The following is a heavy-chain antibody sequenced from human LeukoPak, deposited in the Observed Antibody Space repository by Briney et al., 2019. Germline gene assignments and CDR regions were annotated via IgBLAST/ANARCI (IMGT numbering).Heavy chain of an antibody. Sequence: ASVKVSCKASGYTFTSYDINWVRQATGQGLEWMVWMNTNSGNTGYAQQFQGRVTLTRNTSISTAYMELSSLRSEDTAVYYCVRSGSGSYSHYWGQGTLVTVSS. CDR3: VRSGSGSYSHY. D-gene: IGHD1-26*01. CDR1: GYTFTSYD. J-gene: IGHJ4*02. CDR2: MNTNSGNT. V-gene: IGHV1-8*01.